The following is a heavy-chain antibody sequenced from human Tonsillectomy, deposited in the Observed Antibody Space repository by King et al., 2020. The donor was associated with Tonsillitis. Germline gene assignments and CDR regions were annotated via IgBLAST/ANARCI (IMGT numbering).Heavy chain of an antibody. V-gene: IGHV5-51*01. CDR2: IYPGDSDT. CDR3: ARLGTIAATEVGGGMDV. D-gene: IGHD6-13*01. J-gene: IGHJ6*02. Sequence: VQPVESGAEVKKPGESLKISCKGSGYRFTSHWIGWVRQMPGKGLEWMGIIYPGDSDTKYSPSFQGQVTISADKSITTAYLQWSSLKASDTAMYYCARLGTIAATEVGGGMDVWGQGTTVTVSS. CDR1: GYRFTSHW.